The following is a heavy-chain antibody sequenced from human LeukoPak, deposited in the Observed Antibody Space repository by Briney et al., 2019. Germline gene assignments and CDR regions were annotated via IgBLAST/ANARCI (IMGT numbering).Heavy chain of an antibody. CDR1: GYTFTSYY. V-gene: IGHV1-2*02. CDR3: ARDGREDCSGGSCYGY. Sequence: ASVKVSCKASGYTFTSYYMHWVRQAPGQGLEWMGIINPSGGSTNYAQKFQGRVTMTRDTSISTAYMELSRLRSDDTAVYYCARDGREDCSGGSCYGYWGQGTLVTVSS. J-gene: IGHJ4*02. CDR2: INPSGGST. D-gene: IGHD2-15*01.